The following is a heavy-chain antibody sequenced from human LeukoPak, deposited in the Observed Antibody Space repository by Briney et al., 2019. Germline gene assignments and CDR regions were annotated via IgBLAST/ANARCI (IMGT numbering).Heavy chain of an antibody. CDR3: ARDRWSGATGDYHYYYGMDV. Sequence: ASVKVSCKASGYTFTNYGIGWVRQAPGQGLEWMGWISAYNANTNYAQGLQGRVTMTTDTSTSTAYMELGSLRSDDTAVYYCARDRWSGATGDYHYYYGMDVWGQGTTVTVSS. V-gene: IGHV1-18*01. D-gene: IGHD1-26*01. J-gene: IGHJ6*02. CDR2: ISAYNANT. CDR1: GYTFTNYG.